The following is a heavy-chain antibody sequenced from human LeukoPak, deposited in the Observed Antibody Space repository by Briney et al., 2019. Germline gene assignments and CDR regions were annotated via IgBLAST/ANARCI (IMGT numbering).Heavy chain of an antibody. J-gene: IGHJ3*02. CDR1: GYTFTSYG. Sequence: GASVKVSCKASGYTFTSYGISWVRQAPGQGLEWMGWISAYNGNTNYAQKLQGRVTMTTDTSTSTAYMQLRNLRSDDTAVYYCASLIEYSSSRVRTDDAFDIWGQGTMVTVSS. CDR3: ASLIEYSSSRVRTDDAFDI. V-gene: IGHV1-18*01. CDR2: ISAYNGNT. D-gene: IGHD6-6*01.